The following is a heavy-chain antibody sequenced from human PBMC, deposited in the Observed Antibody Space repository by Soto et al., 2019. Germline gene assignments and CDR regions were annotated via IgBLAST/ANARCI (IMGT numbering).Heavy chain of an antibody. CDR1: GGSISSYY. V-gene: IGHV4-59*01. CDR2: IYYSGST. D-gene: IGHD6-19*01. Sequence: SETLSLTCTVSGGSISSYYWSWIRQPPGKGLEWIGYIYYSGSTNYNPSLKSRVTISVDTSKNQFSLKLSSVTAADTAVYYCARSSGWIDYWGQGTLVTVSS. CDR3: ARSSGWIDY. J-gene: IGHJ4*02.